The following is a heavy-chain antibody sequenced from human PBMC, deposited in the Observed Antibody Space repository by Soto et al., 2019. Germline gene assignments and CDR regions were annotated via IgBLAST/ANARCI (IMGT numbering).Heavy chain of an antibody. V-gene: IGHV4-30-2*01. D-gene: IGHD2-2*01. J-gene: IGHJ6*02. CDR2: TYHSGNP. Sequence: SKTLSLTCDISSDTISTGVYTWASIRQPPGKALEWIGHTYHSGNPYYNPSLKSRVIISVDRSKNQFSLKLSSVTAADTAVYYCARVGIFGGVYHCISTSCHYYYYGMDVWGQGTTVT. CDR3: ARVGIFGGVYHCISTSCHYYYYGMDV. CDR1: SDTISTGVYT.